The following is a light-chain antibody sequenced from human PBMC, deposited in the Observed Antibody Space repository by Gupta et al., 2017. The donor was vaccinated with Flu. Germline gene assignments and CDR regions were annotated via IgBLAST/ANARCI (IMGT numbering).Light chain of an antibody. V-gene: IGLV3-1*01. CDR1: KLGNKY. Sequence: SPGQTASIACSGDKLGNKYVCWYQQRPGQSPLLVIYQDSKRPSGIPERFSGYNSGTTATLTISGTQAMDEADYYCLVWDSSTGVFGTGTKLTVL. CDR3: LVWDSSTGV. CDR2: QDS. J-gene: IGLJ1*01.